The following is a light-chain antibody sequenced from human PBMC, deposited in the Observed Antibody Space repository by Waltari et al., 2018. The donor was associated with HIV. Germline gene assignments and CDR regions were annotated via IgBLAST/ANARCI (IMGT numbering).Light chain of an antibody. Sequence: QSALTQPASVSGSPGQSITISCTGTSSDVGSYNLVSWYQQHPGKAPKLIIYEGSKRPSGVSKRFSGSKAGNTASLTISWLQAEDEADYYCCSYAGSSTFYVFGTGTKVTVL. J-gene: IGLJ1*01. CDR1: SSDVGSYNL. V-gene: IGLV2-23*01. CDR2: EGS. CDR3: CSYAGSSTFYV.